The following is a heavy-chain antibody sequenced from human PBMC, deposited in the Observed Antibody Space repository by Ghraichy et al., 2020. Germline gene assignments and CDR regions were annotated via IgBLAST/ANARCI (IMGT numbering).Heavy chain of an antibody. D-gene: IGHD3-10*01. CDR3: ARGFGAPSDY. J-gene: IGHJ4*02. CDR1: GYTFNNYG. Sequence: ASLKVSCEASGYTFNNYGISWVRQAPGQGLEWMGWINTYNGDIKYAQKFHGRVTMTTDTSTTTAYMELRSLRSDVTAVYYCARGFGAPSDYWGQGTLVTVSA. CDR2: INTYNGDI. V-gene: IGHV1-18*04.